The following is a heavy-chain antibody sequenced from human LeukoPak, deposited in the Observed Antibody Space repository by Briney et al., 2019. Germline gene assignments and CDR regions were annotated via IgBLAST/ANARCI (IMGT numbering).Heavy chain of an antibody. CDR2: ISYDGSNK. J-gene: IGHJ5*02. CDR1: GFTFSSYG. V-gene: IGHV3-30*03. CDR3: ARAAAGGNWFDP. D-gene: IGHD6-13*01. Sequence: GGSLRLSCAASGFTFSSYGMHWVRQAPGKGLEWVAVISYDGSNKYYADSVKGRFTVSRDNSKNTLYLQMNSLRAEDTAVYYCARAAAGGNWFDPWGQGTLVTVSS.